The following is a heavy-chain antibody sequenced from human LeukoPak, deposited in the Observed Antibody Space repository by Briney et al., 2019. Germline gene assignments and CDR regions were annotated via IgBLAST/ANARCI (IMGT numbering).Heavy chain of an antibody. J-gene: IGHJ5*02. CDR2: IYYSGST. CDR3: ARNSYRYFDWLLSPLGGFDP. Sequence: PSQTLSLTCTVSGGSISSGGYYWSWIRQHPGTGLEWTGYIYYSGSTYYNPSLKSRVTISVDTSKNQFSLKLSSVTAADTAVYYCARNSYRYFDWLLSPLGGFDPWGQGTLVTVSP. V-gene: IGHV4-31*03. D-gene: IGHD3-9*01. CDR1: GGSISSGGYY.